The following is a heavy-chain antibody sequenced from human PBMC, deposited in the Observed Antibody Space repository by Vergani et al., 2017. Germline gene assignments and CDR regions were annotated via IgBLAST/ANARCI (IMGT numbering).Heavy chain of an antibody. V-gene: IGHV3-9*01. CDR2: ISWNSGII. CDR1: GFTFDDYA. CDR3: AKDSRRCRRITIFDVVNNYYYYMDV. J-gene: IGHJ6*03. D-gene: IGHD3-3*01. Sequence: EVQLVESGGGLVQPGRSLRLSCAASGFTFDDYAMHWVRQAPGKGLEWVSGISWNSGIIGYADSVKGRFTISRGNAKNSLYLQMNSPRAEETALYYCAKDSRRCRRITIFDVVNNYYYYMDVWGKGTTVTVSS.